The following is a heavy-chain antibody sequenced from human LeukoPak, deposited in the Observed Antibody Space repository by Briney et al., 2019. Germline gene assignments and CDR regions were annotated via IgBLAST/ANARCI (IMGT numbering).Heavy chain of an antibody. CDR1: GFTFSSYW. J-gene: IGHJ4*02. V-gene: IGHV3-7*01. CDR2: VKPDGSEK. CDR3: ARDRGYYVFDY. D-gene: IGHD3-22*01. Sequence: GGSLRLSCAASGFTFSSYWMTWVRQAPGKGLEWVAHVKPDGSEKSYADSVKGRFTISRDNAQNSLYLQMNSLRAEDTAVYYCARDRGYYVFDYWGQGTLVTVSS.